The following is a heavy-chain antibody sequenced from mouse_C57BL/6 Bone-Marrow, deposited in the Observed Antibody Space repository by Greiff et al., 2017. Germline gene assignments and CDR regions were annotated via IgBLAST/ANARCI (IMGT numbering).Heavy chain of an antibody. CDR3: ADGYAY. Sequence: VQLQQSGPELVKPGASVKISCKASGYAFSSSWMNWVKQRPGKGLEWIGRIYPGDGDTNYNGKFKGKATLTADKSSSTAYMQRSSLTSEDSAVYFCADGYAYWGQGTTLTVSS. CDR1: GYAFSSSW. J-gene: IGHJ2*01. D-gene: IGHD2-2*01. V-gene: IGHV1-82*01. CDR2: IYPGDGDT.